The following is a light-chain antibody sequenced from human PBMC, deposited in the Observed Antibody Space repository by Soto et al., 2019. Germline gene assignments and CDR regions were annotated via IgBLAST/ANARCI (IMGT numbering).Light chain of an antibody. CDR3: QVWHSGRDHLYV. J-gene: IGLJ1*01. CDR1: SSNIGAGYD. V-gene: IGLV1-40*01. Sequence: QSVLTQPPSVSGAPGQRVTISCTGSSSNIGAGYDVHWYQQLPGTAPKLLIYGNSNRPSGVPDRFSGSKSGTSASLAITGLQAEDEADYYCQVWHSGRDHLYVFGTGTKLTVL. CDR2: GNS.